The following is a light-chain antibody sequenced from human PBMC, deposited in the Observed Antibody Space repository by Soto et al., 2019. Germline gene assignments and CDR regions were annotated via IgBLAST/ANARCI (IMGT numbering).Light chain of an antibody. J-gene: IGLJ1*01. V-gene: IGLV2-14*01. Sequence: QSALTQPASVSGSPGQSITISCTGTSSDVGGYNYVSWYQQHPGKAPKLMIYDVSNRPSGVSNRFSRSKSGNTASLTISGLQAEDEADYYCSSYTTSSTYVFGTGTKLTVL. CDR1: SSDVGGYNY. CDR3: SSYTTSSTYV. CDR2: DVS.